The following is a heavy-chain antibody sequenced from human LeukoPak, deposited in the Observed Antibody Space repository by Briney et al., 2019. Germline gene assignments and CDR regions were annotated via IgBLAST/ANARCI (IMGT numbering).Heavy chain of an antibody. V-gene: IGHV1-69*13. CDR1: GYTFTGYY. Sequence: GASVKVSCKASGYTFTGYYMHWVRQAPGQGLEWMGGIIPIFGTANYAQKFQGRVTITADESTGTAYMELSSLRSEDTAVYYCARALAVGKSFDYWGQGTLVTVSS. CDR3: ARALAVGKSFDY. J-gene: IGHJ4*02. CDR2: IIPIFGTA. D-gene: IGHD6-19*01.